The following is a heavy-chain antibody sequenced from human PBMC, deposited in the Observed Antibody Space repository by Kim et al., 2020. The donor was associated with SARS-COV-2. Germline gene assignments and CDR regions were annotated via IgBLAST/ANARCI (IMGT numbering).Heavy chain of an antibody. CDR3: AREEFGESLPY. CDR2: ISYDGSNK. V-gene: IGHV3-30*04. CDR1: GFTFSSYA. D-gene: IGHD3-10*01. Sequence: GGSLRLSCAASGFTFSSYAMHWVRQAPGKGLEWVAVISYDGSNKYYADSVKGRFTISRDNSKNTLYLQMNSLRAEDTAVYYCAREEFGESLPYWGQGTLVTVSS. J-gene: IGHJ4*02.